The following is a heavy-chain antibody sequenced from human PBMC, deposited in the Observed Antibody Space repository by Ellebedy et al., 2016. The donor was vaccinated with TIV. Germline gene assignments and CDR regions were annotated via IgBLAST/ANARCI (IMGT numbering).Heavy chain of an antibody. Sequence: MPSETLSLTCTVSDGSISNFHWSWIRQPPGKGLEWIGYIYFSGINNYNPSLKSRVTMSVDTSKNQFSLKLSPVTTADTAVYCCARWVGHCDFWGQGAQVTVSS. J-gene: IGHJ4*02. D-gene: IGHD1-26*01. CDR2: IYFSGIN. CDR1: DGSISNFH. V-gene: IGHV4-59*01. CDR3: ARWVGHCDF.